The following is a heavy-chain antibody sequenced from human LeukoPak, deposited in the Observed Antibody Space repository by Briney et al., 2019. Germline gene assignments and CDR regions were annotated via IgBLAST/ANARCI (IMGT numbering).Heavy chain of an antibody. CDR1: GGSISSYY. V-gene: IGHV4-59*01. CDR2: IYYSGST. CDR3: ARDRGRGYYYYGMDV. J-gene: IGHJ6*02. Sequence: SETLSLTCTVSGGSISSYYWSWLRQPPGKGPEWIGYIYYSGSTNYNPSLKSRVTISVDTSKNQFSLKLSSVTAADTAVYYCARDRGRGYYYYGMDVWGQGTTVTVSS.